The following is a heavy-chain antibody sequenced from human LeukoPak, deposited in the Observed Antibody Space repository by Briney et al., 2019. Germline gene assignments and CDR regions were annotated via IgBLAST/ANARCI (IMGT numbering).Heavy chain of an antibody. V-gene: IGHV3-74*01. CDR2: INTVGSST. CDR1: GFTFSSYW. CDR3: AGGDGDYADY. J-gene: IGHJ4*02. D-gene: IGHD4-17*01. Sequence: PGGSLRLSCAASGFTFSSYWMHWVRQTPGKGLVWVSLINTVGSSTAYADSVRGRFTISRDNAKNTLYLQMNSLRAEDTAVYYCAGGDGDYADYWGQGTLVTVSS.